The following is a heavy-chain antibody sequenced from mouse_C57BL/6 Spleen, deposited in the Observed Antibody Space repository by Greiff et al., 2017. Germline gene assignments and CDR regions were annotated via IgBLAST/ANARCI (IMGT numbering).Heavy chain of an antibody. Sequence: VQLQQSGPELVKPGASVKISCKASGYAFSSSWMNWVKQRPGKGLEWIGRIYPGDGDTNYNGKFKGKATLTADKSSSTAYMQLSSLTSEDSAVYCCARGLLFDYWGQGTTLTVSS. J-gene: IGHJ2*01. CDR3: ARGLLFDY. D-gene: IGHD3-1*01. CDR2: IYPGDGDT. V-gene: IGHV1-82*01. CDR1: GYAFSSSW.